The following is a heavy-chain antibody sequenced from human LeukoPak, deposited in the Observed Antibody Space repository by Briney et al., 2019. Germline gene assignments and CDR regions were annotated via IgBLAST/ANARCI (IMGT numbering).Heavy chain of an antibody. CDR2: IYYSGST. CDR1: GGSISLYY. CDR3: AKGGNYDIFTGYPTYYFDY. Sequence: SETLSLTCTVSGGSISLYYWSWIRQPPGKGLEWIGYIYYSGSTNYNPSLKSRVTISVDTSKKQFSLKLSSVTAADTAVYYCAKGGNYDIFTGYPTYYFDYRGQGTLVTVSS. D-gene: IGHD3-9*01. V-gene: IGHV4-59*08. J-gene: IGHJ4*02.